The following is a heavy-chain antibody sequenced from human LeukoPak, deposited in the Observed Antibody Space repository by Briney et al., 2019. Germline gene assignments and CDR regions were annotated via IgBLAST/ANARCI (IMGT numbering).Heavy chain of an antibody. J-gene: IGHJ4*02. D-gene: IGHD1-20*01. CDR1: GYTFTSYG. V-gene: IGHV1-18*01. Sequence: GASVKVSCKASGYTFTSYGISWVRQAPGQGLEWMGWISAYNGNTNYAQKLQGRVTMTTDTSTSTAYMELRSLRSDDTAVYYCARVDSITGTPRSFDWGQGTLVTVSS. CDR2: ISAYNGNT. CDR3: ARVDSITGTPRSFD.